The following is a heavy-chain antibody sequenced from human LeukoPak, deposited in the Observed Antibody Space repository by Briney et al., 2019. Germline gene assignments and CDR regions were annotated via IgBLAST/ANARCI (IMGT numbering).Heavy chain of an antibody. J-gene: IGHJ6*02. CDR3: ARQAPWIQLWPQYYYGMDV. V-gene: IGHV4-59*01. CDR2: IYYSGST. Sequence: PSETLSLTCTVSGGSISSYYWSWIRQPPGKGLEWIGYIYYSGSTNYNPSHKSRVTISVDTSKNQFSLKLSSVTAADTAVYYCARQAPWIQLWPQYYYGMDVWGQGTTVTVSS. D-gene: IGHD5-18*01. CDR1: GGSISSYY.